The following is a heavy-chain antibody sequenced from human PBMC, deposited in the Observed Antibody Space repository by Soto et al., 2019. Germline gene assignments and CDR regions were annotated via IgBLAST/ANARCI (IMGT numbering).Heavy chain of an antibody. Sequence: PGGSLRLSCAASGFIFSNYEMSWVRQAPGKGLEWVSYIDHSGTTIYYADSVKGRFTISRDNAKNSLFLQMNSLRAEDTAVYYCARGHIVATILDYWGQGTLVT. CDR1: GFIFSNYE. J-gene: IGHJ4*02. D-gene: IGHD5-12*01. V-gene: IGHV3-48*03. CDR3: ARGHIVATILDY. CDR2: IDHSGTTI.